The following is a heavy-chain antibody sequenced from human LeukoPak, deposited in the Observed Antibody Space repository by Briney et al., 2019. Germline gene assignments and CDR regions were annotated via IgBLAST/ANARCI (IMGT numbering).Heavy chain of an antibody. Sequence: PSETLSLTCAVSVGSISSGNWWTWVRQSPGKGLEWIGETYHNGTLNYNPSLKSRVTISADSFKNHFSLKLTSVTAADTAVYYCATAPILRGEGGEHYKYGMDVWGQGTTVIVSS. CDR2: TYHNGTL. CDR1: VGSISSGNW. D-gene: IGHD2-2*02. CDR3: ATAPILRGEGGEHYKYGMDV. V-gene: IGHV4-4*02. J-gene: IGHJ6*02.